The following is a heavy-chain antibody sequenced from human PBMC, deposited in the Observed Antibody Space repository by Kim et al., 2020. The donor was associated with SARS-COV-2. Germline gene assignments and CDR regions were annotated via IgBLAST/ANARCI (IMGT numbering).Heavy chain of an antibody. V-gene: IGHV1-58*01. CDR2: GNT. CDR3: AAASYGGRL. J-gene: IGHJ4*02. D-gene: IGHD2-15*01. Sequence: GNTNYAQKFQERVTITRDMSTSTAYMELSSLRSEDTAVYYCAAASYGGRLWGQGTLVTVSS.